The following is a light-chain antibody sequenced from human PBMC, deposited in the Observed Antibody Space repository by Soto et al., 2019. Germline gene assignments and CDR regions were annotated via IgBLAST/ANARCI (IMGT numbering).Light chain of an antibody. CDR1: SSNIGAGYD. J-gene: IGLJ1*01. V-gene: IGLV1-40*01. CDR3: QPYPRSLSALYV. Sequence: QSVLTQPPSVSGAPGQRVTISCTGSSSNIGAGYDVHWYQQLPGTAPKLLIYGNSNRPSGVPDRFSGSKSGTSASLAITGLQAEDEADYYRQPYPRSLSALYVFGPGPKVTVL. CDR2: GNS.